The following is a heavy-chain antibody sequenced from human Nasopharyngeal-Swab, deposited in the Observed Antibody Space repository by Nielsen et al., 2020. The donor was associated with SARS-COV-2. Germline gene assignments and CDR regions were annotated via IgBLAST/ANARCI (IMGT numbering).Heavy chain of an antibody. D-gene: IGHD3-22*01. CDR3: ARGQGPRHYYDSSGYYYDVLGRGYYFDY. J-gene: IGHJ4*02. Sequence: WIRQPPLNWLEWIGEINHSGSTNYNPSLKSRVTISVDTAKNQFSLKLSSVTAADTAVYYCARGQGPRHYYDSSGYYYDVLGRGYYFDYWGQGTLVTVSS. CDR2: INHSGST. V-gene: IGHV4-34*01.